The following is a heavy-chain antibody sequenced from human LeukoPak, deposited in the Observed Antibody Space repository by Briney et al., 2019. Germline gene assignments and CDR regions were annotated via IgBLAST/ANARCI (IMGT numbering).Heavy chain of an antibody. CDR1: GFTFSSYA. V-gene: IGHV3-23*01. J-gene: IGHJ4*02. CDR3: AKDSKWELPHSWIAY. Sequence: GWSLRLSCAASGFTFSSYAMSWVRQAPWKGLEWVSAISGSGGSTYYADSVKGRFTSSRDNSKNTLYLQMNSLRAEDTAVYYCAKDSKWELPHSWIAYWGQGTLVTVSS. D-gene: IGHD1-26*01. CDR2: ISGSGGST.